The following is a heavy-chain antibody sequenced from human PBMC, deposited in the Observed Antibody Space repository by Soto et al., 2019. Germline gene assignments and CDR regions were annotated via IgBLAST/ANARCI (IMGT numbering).Heavy chain of an antibody. CDR3: ARVRGYDSSGYSPL. D-gene: IGHD3-22*01. CDR1: GYTFTSYG. Sequence: QIQLVQSGAEVKKPGASVKVSCKASGYTFTSYGISWVRQAPGQGLEWMGWINAYNGNTNYAQKLQGRVTMTTDTPTTTAYMELRSLRSDDTAVYYCARVRGYDSSGYSPLWGQVTLVTVSS. J-gene: IGHJ4*02. V-gene: IGHV1-18*01. CDR2: INAYNGNT.